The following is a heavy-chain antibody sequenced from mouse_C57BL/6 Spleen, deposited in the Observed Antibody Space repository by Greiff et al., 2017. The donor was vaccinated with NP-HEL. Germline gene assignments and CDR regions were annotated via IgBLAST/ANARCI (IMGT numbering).Heavy chain of an antibody. CDR1: GYTFTSYW. V-gene: IGHV1-61*01. CDR3: ARWSGSSYLDY. CDR2: IYPSDSET. D-gene: IGHD1-1*01. Sequence: QVQLQQPGAELVRPGSSVKLSCKASGYTFTSYWMDWVKQRPGQGLEWIGNIYPSDSETHYNQKFKDKATLTVDKSSSTAYMQLSSLTSEDSAVYYCARWSGSSYLDYWGQGTTLTVSS. J-gene: IGHJ2*01.